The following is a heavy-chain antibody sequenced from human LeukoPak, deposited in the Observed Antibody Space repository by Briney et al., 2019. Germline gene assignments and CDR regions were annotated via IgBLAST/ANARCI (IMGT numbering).Heavy chain of an antibody. Sequence: SETLSLTCTVPGDSTSGYYWSWIRQPAGKGLEWIGRMYTSGSANYNPSLKSRVTMSLDTSKKLFSLQMSSVTAADTAVYYCATERSRGLALWGQGALVIVSS. J-gene: IGHJ5*02. CDR2: MYTSGSA. CDR1: GDSTSGYY. CDR3: ATERSRGLAL. D-gene: IGHD2-2*01. V-gene: IGHV4-4*07.